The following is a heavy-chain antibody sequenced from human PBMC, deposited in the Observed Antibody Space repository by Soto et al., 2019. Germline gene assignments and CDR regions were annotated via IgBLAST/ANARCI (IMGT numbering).Heavy chain of an antibody. CDR1: GFTFSAYG. CDR3: AKGSSSVYYYYYGIDV. CDR2: MSNDGSNK. J-gene: IGHJ6*02. Sequence: GGSLRLSCVASGFTFSAYGMHWVRQAPGKGLEWVAVMSNDGSNKYYADSVKGRFTISRDDSKNMLYLQMNSLRTEDTAVYYCAKGSSSVYYYYYGIDVWGQGTTVTVSS. V-gene: IGHV3-30*18. D-gene: IGHD6-6*01.